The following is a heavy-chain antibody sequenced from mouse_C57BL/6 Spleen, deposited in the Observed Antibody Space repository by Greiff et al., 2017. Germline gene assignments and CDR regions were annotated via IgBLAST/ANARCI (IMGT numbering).Heavy chain of an antibody. J-gene: IGHJ1*03. CDR2: IYPGDGDT. CDR3: ARALIYDGYYEGWYFDV. D-gene: IGHD2-3*01. V-gene: IGHV1-82*01. CDR1: GYAFSSSW. Sequence: VQLQQSGPELVKPGASVKISCKASGYAFSSSWMNWVKQRPGKGLEWIGRIYPGDGDTNYNGKFKGKATLTADKSSSTAYMQLSSLTSEDSAVYFCARALIYDGYYEGWYFDVWGTGTTVTVSS.